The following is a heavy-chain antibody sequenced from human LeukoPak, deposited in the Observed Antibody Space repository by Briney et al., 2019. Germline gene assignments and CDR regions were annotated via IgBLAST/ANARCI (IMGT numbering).Heavy chain of an antibody. CDR1: GYSFTNHW. CDR3: ARQSGYTLSAAIDY. Sequence: GESLQISCKGSGYSFTNHWIGWVRQMPGKGLEWMGIICPGDSDTRYSPSFQGQVTISADKSISTAYLQWSSLKASDTAMYYCARQSGYTLSAAIDYWGQGTLVTVSS. D-gene: IGHD5-18*01. J-gene: IGHJ4*02. CDR2: ICPGDSDT. V-gene: IGHV5-51*01.